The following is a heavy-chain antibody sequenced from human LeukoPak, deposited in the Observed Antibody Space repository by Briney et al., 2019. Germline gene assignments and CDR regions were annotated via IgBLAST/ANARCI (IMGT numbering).Heavy chain of an antibody. V-gene: IGHV4-59*12. J-gene: IGHJ4*02. CDR3: ASYLVGGSLGE. CDR1: GGSLTGYY. Sequence: SETLSLTCTDSGGSLTGYYGSWIRHAPGKGLEWMGSVFHSGATNYTPSLKSRAYISIDTSKSQFSMKLNSLTSADRAVYYSASYLVGGSLGEWGEGTRVTVSS. CDR2: VFHSGAT. D-gene: IGHD1-26*01.